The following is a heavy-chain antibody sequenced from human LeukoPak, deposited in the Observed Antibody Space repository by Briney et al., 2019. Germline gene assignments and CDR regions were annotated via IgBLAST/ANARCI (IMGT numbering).Heavy chain of an antibody. Sequence: TGGSLRLSCAASGFTFSSYWMSWVRQAPGKGLEWVANIKQDGSEKYYADSVKGRFTISRDNAKNSLYLQMNSLRAEDTAVYYCARVGYDFWSGYPWYFDYWGQGTLVTVSS. CDR1: GFTFSSYW. V-gene: IGHV3-7*01. CDR3: ARVGYDFWSGYPWYFDY. CDR2: IKQDGSEK. J-gene: IGHJ4*02. D-gene: IGHD3-3*01.